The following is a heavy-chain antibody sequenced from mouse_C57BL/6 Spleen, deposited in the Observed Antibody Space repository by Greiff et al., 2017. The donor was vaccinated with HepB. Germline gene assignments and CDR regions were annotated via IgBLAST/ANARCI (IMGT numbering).Heavy chain of an antibody. CDR2: INPNNGGT. D-gene: IGHD2-3*01. V-gene: IGHV1-26*01. CDR1: GYTFTDYY. J-gene: IGHJ2*01. CDR3: ASYDGWD. Sequence: VQLQQSGPELVKPGASVKISCKASGYTFTDYYMNWVKQSHGKSLEWIGDINPNNGGTSYNQKFKGKATLTVDKSSSTAYMELRSLTSEDSAVYYCASYDGWDWGQGTTLTVSS.